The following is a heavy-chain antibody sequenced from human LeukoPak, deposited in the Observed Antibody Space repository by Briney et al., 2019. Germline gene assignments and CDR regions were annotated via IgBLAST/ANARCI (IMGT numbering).Heavy chain of an antibody. V-gene: IGHV4-34*01. CDR2: INHSGST. J-gene: IGHJ5*02. CDR1: GGSFSGYY. CDR3: ARRPPAIRGGWFDP. Sequence: SETLSLTCAVYGGSFSGYYWSWIRQPPGKGLEWIGEINHSGSTNYNPSLKSRVTISVDTSKNQFSLKLSSVTAADTAVYYCARRPPAIRGGWFDPWGQGTLVTVSS. D-gene: IGHD2-2*02.